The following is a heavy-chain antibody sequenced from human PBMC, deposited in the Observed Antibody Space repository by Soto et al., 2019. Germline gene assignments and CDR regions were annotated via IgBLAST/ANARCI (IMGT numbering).Heavy chain of an antibody. CDR1: GFTFSSYA. V-gene: IGHV3-23*01. J-gene: IGHJ6*03. CDR3: AKDLGTYYDILTAPSRYYYMDV. D-gene: IGHD3-9*01. CDR2: ISGSGGST. Sequence: GGSLRLSCAASGFTFSSYAMSWVRQAPGKGLEWVSAISGSGGSTYYADSVKGRFTISRDNSKNTLYLQMNSLRAEDTAVYYCAKDLGTYYDILTAPSRYYYMDVWGKGTTVTVSS.